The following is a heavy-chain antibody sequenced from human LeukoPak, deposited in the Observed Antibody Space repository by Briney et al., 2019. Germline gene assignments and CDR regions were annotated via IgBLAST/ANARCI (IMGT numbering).Heavy chain of an antibody. Sequence: GESLKISCEGYGYSFSNYWIGWVRQMPGKGLEWVGIINCGNSETRYSPSFQGQVTISADKSISTAYLQWTSLKASDTAMYFCARQKPFSDSSGYYGFWGQGTPVTVSS. D-gene: IGHD3-22*01. CDR1: GYSFSNYW. J-gene: IGHJ4*02. CDR2: INCGNSET. V-gene: IGHV5-51*01. CDR3: ARQKPFSDSSGYYGF.